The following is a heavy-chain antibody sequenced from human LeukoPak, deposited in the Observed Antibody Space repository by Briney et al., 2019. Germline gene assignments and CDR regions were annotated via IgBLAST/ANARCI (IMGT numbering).Heavy chain of an antibody. CDR1: GFIFRDYW. D-gene: IGHD6-19*01. CDR3: AGPPQAGPFDY. CDR2: INPDGSDK. V-gene: IGHV3-7*01. Sequence: PGGSLRLSCAGSGFIFRDYWLTWVRQAPGKGLEWVANINPDGSDKNYVDSLKGRFTIFRDNAKILLFLQMNSLRVEDTAVYYCAGPPQAGPFDYWGQGTLVTVSS. J-gene: IGHJ4*02.